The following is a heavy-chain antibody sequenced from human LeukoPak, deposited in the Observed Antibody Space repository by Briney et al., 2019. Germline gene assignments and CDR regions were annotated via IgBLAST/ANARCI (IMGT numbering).Heavy chain of an antibody. CDR2: ISYDGSNK. V-gene: IGHV3-30-3*01. CDR3: ARERVVAAGTGSRFDY. J-gene: IGHJ4*02. CDR1: GFTFSSYA. D-gene: IGHD2-2*01. Sequence: PGGSLRLSCAASGFTFSSYAMHWVRQAPGKGLEWVAVISYDGSNKYYADSVKGRFTISRDNSKNTLYLQMNSLRAEDTAVYYCARERVVAAGTGSRFDYWGQGTLVTVSS.